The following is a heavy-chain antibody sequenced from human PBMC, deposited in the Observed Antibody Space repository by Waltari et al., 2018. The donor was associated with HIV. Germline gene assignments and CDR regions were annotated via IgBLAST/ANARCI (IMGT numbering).Heavy chain of an antibody. J-gene: IGHJ3*02. V-gene: IGHV4-39*01. D-gene: IGHD2-2*01. CDR1: GGSVSSNRSY. CDR2: IYSFGST. CDR3: ARGYCSGTNCYVGPLDI. Sequence: QLQLQESGPGLVKPSETLSLTCAVPGGSVSSNRSYWAWIRQPPGKGLEWIGTIYSFGSTYSMPSLKSRVTISVDTSKNHFSLKLSSVTAADTAVYYCARGYCSGTNCYVGPLDIWGQAVQWSPSLQ.